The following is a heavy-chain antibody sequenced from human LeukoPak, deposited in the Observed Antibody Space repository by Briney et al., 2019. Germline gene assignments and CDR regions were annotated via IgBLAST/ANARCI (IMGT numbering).Heavy chain of an antibody. J-gene: IGHJ6*02. CDR1: GGSFSGYY. CDR2: INHSGST. V-gene: IGHV4-34*01. D-gene: IGHD3-3*01. CDR3: ARGVSVTIFYYYYYGMDV. Sequence: SGTLSLTCAVYGGSFSGYYRSWIRQPPGKGLEWIGEINHSGSTNYNPSLKSRVTISVDTSKNQFSLKLSSVTAADTAVYYCARGVSVTIFYYYYYGMDVWGQGTTVTVSS.